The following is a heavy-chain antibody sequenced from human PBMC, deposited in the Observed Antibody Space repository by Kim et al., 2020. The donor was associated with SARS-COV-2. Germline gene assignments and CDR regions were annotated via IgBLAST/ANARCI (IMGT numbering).Heavy chain of an antibody. D-gene: IGHD1-1*01. Sequence: SETLSLTCTVSGGSISSYSWSWIRQPPGKGLEWIGYIYYSGSTNYNPSLKSRVTISVDTSKNQFSLKLSSVTDADTAVYYCARTVQYGMDVWGQGTTVTVSS. CDR2: IYYSGST. V-gene: IGHV4-59*08. J-gene: IGHJ6*02. CDR3: ARTVQYGMDV. CDR1: GGSISSYS.